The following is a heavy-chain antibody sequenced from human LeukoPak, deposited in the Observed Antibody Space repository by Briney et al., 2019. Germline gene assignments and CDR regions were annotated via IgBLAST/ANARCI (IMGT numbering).Heavy chain of an antibody. Sequence: PGGSVRLSCAASGFTFSSYAMSWVRQAPGKGLEWVSAISSSGGSTYYADSVKGRCTISRDNSKNTLFLQMNSLRAEDTAVYHCARDRSGYANDAFDCCGQRTIVTVSS. CDR2: ISSSGGST. V-gene: IGHV3-23*01. CDR3: ARDRSGYANDAFDC. D-gene: IGHD3-3*01. J-gene: IGHJ3*01. CDR1: GFTFSSYA.